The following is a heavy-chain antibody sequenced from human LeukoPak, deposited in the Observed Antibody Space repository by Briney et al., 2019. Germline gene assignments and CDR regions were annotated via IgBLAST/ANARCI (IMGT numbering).Heavy chain of an antibody. J-gene: IGHJ5*02. CDR2: IYSDGTQ. Sequence: PGGSLRLSCVVSGLTVSNNYMSWVRQAPGKGLEWVSVIYSDGTQRNADSVKGRFTISRDNSKNTVYLQMDSLRADETAVYYCARDKDTWGQGTLVTVSS. CDR1: GLTVSNNY. CDR3: ARDKDT. V-gene: IGHV3-66*01.